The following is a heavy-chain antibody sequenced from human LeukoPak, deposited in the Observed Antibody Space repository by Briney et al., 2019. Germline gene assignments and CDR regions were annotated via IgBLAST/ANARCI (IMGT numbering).Heavy chain of an antibody. CDR2: ISGSGGST. CDR1: GFTFSSYA. V-gene: IGHV3-23*01. J-gene: IGHJ4*02. D-gene: IGHD5-18*01. Sequence: GGSLRLSCAASGFTFSSYAMSWVRQAPGKGLEWVSAISGSGGSTYYADSVKGRFTISRDNSKNTLYLQMNSLRAEDTAVYYCAKPGVSWTATAHDQYYFDYWGQGTLVTVSS. CDR3: AKPGVSWTATAHDQYYFDY.